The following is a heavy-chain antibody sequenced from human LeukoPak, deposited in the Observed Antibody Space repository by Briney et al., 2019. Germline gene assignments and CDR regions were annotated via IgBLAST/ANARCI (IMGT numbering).Heavy chain of an antibody. V-gene: IGHV4-61*02. J-gene: IGHJ6*03. CDR3: ARDRRCSGGSCHLYYMDV. CDR2: IYTSGST. D-gene: IGHD2-15*01. Sequence: SETLSLTCTVSGGSISSSSYYWSWIRQPAGKGLEWIGRIYTSGSTNYNPSLKSRVTMSVDTSKNQFSLKLSSVTAADTAVYYCARDRRCSGGSCHLYYMDVWGKGTTVTVSS. CDR1: GGSISSSSYY.